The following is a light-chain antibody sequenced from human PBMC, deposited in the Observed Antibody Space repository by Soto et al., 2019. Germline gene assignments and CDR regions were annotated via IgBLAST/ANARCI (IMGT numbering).Light chain of an antibody. CDR3: QTWGRGIVV. J-gene: IGLJ2*01. Sequence: QPVLTQSPSASASRGASVKLTCTLSSGHSNYAIAWHQQQSEQGPRYLMKLNSDGSHSKGDGIPDRFSGSSSGAERYLTVSSLRSEDAADYFCQTWGRGIVVFGGGTKLTVL. V-gene: IGLV4-69*01. CDR2: LNSDGSH. CDR1: SGHSNYA.